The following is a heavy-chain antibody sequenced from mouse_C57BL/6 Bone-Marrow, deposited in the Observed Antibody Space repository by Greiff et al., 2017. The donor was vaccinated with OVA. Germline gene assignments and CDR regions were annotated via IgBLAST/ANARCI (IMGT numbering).Heavy chain of an antibody. CDR2: IDPETGGT. V-gene: IGHV1-15*01. J-gene: IGHJ2*01. Sequence: QVQLQQSGAELVRPGASVTLSCKASGYTFTGYEMHWVKQTPVHGLEWIGAIDPETGGTDYNQKFKGKATLTADKSSSTAYMELRSLTSEDSAVYYCSRSNCADGDFEYWGQGTTLTVSS. CDR3: SRSNCADGDFEY. D-gene: IGHD6-1*01. CDR1: GYTFTGYE.